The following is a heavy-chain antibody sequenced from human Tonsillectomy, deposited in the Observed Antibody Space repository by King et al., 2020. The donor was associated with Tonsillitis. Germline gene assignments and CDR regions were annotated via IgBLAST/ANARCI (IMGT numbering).Heavy chain of an antibody. D-gene: IGHD2-2*01. CDR3: ARGYCSSTSCSYFDS. V-gene: IGHV1-69*01. J-gene: IGHJ4*02. Sequence: VQLVESGAEVKKPGSSVKVSCKASGGTFSSYAISWVRQAPGQGLEWMGGFIPIFDTANYSQNFQGRVTITADESTTTAYIELSSLRSEDTAVYYCARGYCSSTSCSYFDSWGQGTLVTVSS. CDR2: FIPIFDTA. CDR1: GGTFSSYA.